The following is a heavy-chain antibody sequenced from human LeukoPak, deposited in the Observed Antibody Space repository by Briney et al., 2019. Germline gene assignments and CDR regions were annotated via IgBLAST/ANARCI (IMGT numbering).Heavy chain of an antibody. CDR1: GYSFTSYW. Sequence: GESLKISCRGSGYSFTSYWIGWVRQMPGKGLEWMGIIYPGDPDPEYSPSFQGQVTISADKSISTAYLQWSSLKASHTAMYYCARPSSGWEFDYWGQGTLVTVSS. CDR3: ARPSSGWEFDY. J-gene: IGHJ4*02. V-gene: IGHV5-51*01. D-gene: IGHD6-19*01. CDR2: IYPGDPDP.